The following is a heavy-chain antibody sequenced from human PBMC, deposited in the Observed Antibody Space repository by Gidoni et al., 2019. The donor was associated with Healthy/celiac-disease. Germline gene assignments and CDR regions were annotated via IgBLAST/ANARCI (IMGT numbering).Heavy chain of an antibody. CDR1: VGTFSSYA. J-gene: IGHJ4*02. Sequence: AQPVQSGAEVTKPGSSVKVSCKASVGTFSSYAISWVRQAPGQGLEWMGGIIPIFGTANYAQKFQGRVTITANESTSTAYMGLGSLRSEDTAVYYCARKKRAVDYWGQGTLVTVSS. CDR2: IIPIFGTA. CDR3: ARKKRAVDY. V-gene: IGHV1-69*01.